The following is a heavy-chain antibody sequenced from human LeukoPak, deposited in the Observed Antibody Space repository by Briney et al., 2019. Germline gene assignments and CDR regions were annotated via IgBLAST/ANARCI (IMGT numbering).Heavy chain of an antibody. Sequence: SVKVSCKASGDTFSSLSTSWVRQAPGTRLEWMGGIVPVLNTTNYAQKFQGRVTFTRDASTNTAYMELSALRSEDTAVYYCATHNYFDMSNYNRNLLIFDFWGQGTLVAVSS. V-gene: IGHV1-69*16. CDR1: GDTFSSLS. CDR2: IVPVLNTT. J-gene: IGHJ4*02. D-gene: IGHD1-14*01. CDR3: ATHNYFDMSNYNRNLLIFDF.